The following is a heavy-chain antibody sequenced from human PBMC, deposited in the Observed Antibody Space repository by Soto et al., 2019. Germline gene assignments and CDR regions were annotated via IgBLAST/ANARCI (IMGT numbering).Heavy chain of an antibody. D-gene: IGHD5-12*01. J-gene: IGHJ6*03. Sequence: SGPTLVNPTQTLTLTCTFSGFSLSTSQMCVSWIRQPPGKALEWLARIDWDDDKYYSTSLKTRLTISKDTSKNQVILTLTNMDPVDIATYYCARMGYNGYHFYYMDVWGKGTTVTVSS. CDR1: GFSLSTSQMC. CDR2: IDWDDDK. CDR3: ARMGYNGYHFYYMDV. V-gene: IGHV2-70*11.